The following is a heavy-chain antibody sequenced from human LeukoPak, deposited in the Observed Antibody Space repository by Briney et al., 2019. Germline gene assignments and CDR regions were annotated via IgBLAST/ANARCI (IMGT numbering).Heavy chain of an antibody. J-gene: IGHJ6*02. Sequence: GGSLRLSCAASGFTFSSYGMHWVRQAPGKGLEWVAVISYDGSNKYYADSVKGRFTISRDNSKNTLYLQMNSLRAEDTAVYYCAKDGPHCSSTRCYGMDVWGQGTTVTVSS. CDR2: ISYDGSNK. CDR3: AKDGPHCSSTRCYGMDV. V-gene: IGHV3-30*18. CDR1: GFTFSSYG. D-gene: IGHD2-2*01.